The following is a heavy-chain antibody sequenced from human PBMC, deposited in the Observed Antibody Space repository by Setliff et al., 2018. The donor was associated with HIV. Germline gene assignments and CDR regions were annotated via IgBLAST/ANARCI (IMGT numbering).Heavy chain of an antibody. Sequence: ASVKVSCTTSGYKFSINVINWVRQAPGQGLEWMGWVSGYDSHANYAQKLQGRVTMTSDRSTTTAYMELKNLTSDDTAVYYCARGPAGESYGMDIWGQGTTVTVSS. CDR3: ARGPAGESYGMDI. CDR1: GYKFSINV. CDR2: VSGYDSHA. V-gene: IGHV1-18*01. J-gene: IGHJ6*02. D-gene: IGHD3-10*01.